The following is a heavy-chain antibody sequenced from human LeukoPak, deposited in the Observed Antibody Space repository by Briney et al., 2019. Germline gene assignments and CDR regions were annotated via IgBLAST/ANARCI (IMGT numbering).Heavy chain of an antibody. Sequence: PSETLSLTCAVYGGSFSDYYWSWIRQPPGKGLEWIGEINHSGSTNYNPSLKSRVTISVDTSKNQFSLKLSSVTAADTAVYYCARVYYDILTGYSYYFDYWGQGTLVTVSS. V-gene: IGHV4-34*01. CDR1: GGSFSDYY. CDR2: INHSGST. D-gene: IGHD3-9*01. J-gene: IGHJ4*02. CDR3: ARVYYDILTGYSYYFDY.